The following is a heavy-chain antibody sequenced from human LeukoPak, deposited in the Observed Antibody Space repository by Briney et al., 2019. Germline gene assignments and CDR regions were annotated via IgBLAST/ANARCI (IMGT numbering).Heavy chain of an antibody. D-gene: IGHD3-9*01. CDR1: GFTFGDYA. V-gene: IGHV3-49*04. J-gene: IGHJ6*03. Sequence: PGGSLRLSCTASGFTFGDYAMSWVRQAPGKGLEWVGFIRSKAYGGTTEYAASVKGRFTISRDDSKSIAYLQMNSLKTEDTAVYYCTRVGPLYDNSYWNYYYVDVWGKGTTVTISS. CDR2: IRSKAYGGTT. CDR3: TRVGPLYDNSYWNYYYVDV.